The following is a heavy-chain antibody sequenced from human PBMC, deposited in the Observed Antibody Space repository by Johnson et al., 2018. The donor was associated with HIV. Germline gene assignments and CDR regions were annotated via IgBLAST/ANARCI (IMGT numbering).Heavy chain of an antibody. CDR1: GFTFDDYT. CDR2: ISWDGDST. D-gene: IGHD2-8*01. J-gene: IGHJ3*02. V-gene: IGHV3-43*01. Sequence: QLVESGGVVVQPGGSLRLSCAASGFTFDDYTMHWVRQAPGKGLEWVSLISWDGDSTYYADTVKGRFTISRDNSKNSLYLQMNSLRTEDTALYYCAKLSMGDAFDIWGQGTMVTVSS. CDR3: AKLSMGDAFDI.